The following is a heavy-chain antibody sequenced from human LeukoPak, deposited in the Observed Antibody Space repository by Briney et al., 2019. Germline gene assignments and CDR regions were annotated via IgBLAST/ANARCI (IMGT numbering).Heavy chain of an antibody. D-gene: IGHD6-13*01. CDR2: IYYSGST. CDR3: ARMDSSSWYYYYGMDV. CDR1: GGSISSSSYY. J-gene: IGHJ6*02. Sequence: PSETLSLTCTVSGGSISSSSYYWGWIRQPPGKGLEWIGYIYYSGSTNYNPSLKSRVTISVDTSKNQFSLKLSSVTAADTAVYYCARMDSSSWYYYYGMDVWGQGTTVTVSS. V-gene: IGHV4-61*05.